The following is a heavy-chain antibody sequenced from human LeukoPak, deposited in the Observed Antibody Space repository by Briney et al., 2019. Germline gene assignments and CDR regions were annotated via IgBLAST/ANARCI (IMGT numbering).Heavy chain of an antibody. J-gene: IGHJ6*03. V-gene: IGHV4-59*08. CDR3: ARRYYDSSGYFMDV. CDR1: GGSISSYY. CDR2: IYYSGST. Sequence: PSETLSLTCTVSGGSISSYYLSWIRQPPGKGLEWIGYIYYSGSTNYNPSLKSRVTISVDTSKNQFSLKLSSVTTADTAVYYCARRYYDSSGYFMDVWGQGTTVTVSS. D-gene: IGHD3-22*01.